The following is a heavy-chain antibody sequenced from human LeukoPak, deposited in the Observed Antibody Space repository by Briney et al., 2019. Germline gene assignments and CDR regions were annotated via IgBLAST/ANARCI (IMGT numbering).Heavy chain of an antibody. V-gene: IGHV4-59*01. J-gene: IGHJ3*02. CDR2: IYHSGST. Sequence: SETLSLTCTVSGGSISSYYWSWIRQPPGKGLEWIGYIYHSGSTNYNPSLKSRVTISVDTSKNQFSLKLSSVTAADTAVYYCARIRGSSEDYDILTGYYFPDAFDIWGQGTMVTVSS. CDR3: ARIRGSSEDYDILTGYYFPDAFDI. D-gene: IGHD3-9*01. CDR1: GGSISSYY.